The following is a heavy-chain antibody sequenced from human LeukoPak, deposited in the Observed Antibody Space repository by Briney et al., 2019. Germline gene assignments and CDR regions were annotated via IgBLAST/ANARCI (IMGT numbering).Heavy chain of an antibody. D-gene: IGHD1-26*01. CDR1: GFTFRNYA. V-gene: IGHV3-23*01. CDR2: IGGSGYNT. J-gene: IGHJ4*02. Sequence: SGGSLRLSCAASGFTFRNYALSWVRQAPGKGLEWVSGIGGSGYNTYYADSVKGRSTISRGNPKNTLYLQMNSLRADDTAVYYCAKHAGGNYYYLDYWGQGTLVTVSS. CDR3: AKHAGGNYYYLDY.